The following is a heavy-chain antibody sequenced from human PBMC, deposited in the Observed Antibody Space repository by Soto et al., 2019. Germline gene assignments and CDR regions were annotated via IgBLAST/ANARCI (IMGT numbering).Heavy chain of an antibody. V-gene: IGHV3-11*01. CDR3: ARGGHSYGWSDYYGLDV. CDR2: MSSTGDTI. D-gene: IGHD5-18*01. Sequence: QVQLVESGGDFVKPGGSLRLSCAASGFRFDNYYMHWTRQAPGKGLEWISYMSSTGDTIYHADSVKGRFTISRDNAKSTLTLQMNTLRAEDTAVYYCARGGHSYGWSDYYGLDVWGQGTTVTVSS. J-gene: IGHJ6*02. CDR1: GFRFDNYY.